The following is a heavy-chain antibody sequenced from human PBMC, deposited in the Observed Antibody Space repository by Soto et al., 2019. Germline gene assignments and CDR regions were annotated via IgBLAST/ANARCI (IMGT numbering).Heavy chain of an antibody. CDR1: GFTFSDYY. D-gene: IGHD5-18*01. V-gene: IGHV3-11*01. CDR3: ARERYSYGPYYFDY. Sequence: QVQLVESGGDLVKPGGSLRLSCAASGFTFSDYYMSWIRQAPGKGLEWVSSITSSGSTTYYTDSVKGRFTISRDNAKTSLYLQMNSLRAEDTAVYYCARERYSYGPYYFDYWGQGTLVTVSS. CDR2: ITSSGSTT. J-gene: IGHJ4*02.